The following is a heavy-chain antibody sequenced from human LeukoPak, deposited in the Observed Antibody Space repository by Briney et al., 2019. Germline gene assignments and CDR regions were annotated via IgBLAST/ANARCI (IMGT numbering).Heavy chain of an antibody. CDR1: GGSISSYY. J-gene: IGHJ4*02. Sequence: SETLSLTCTGSGGSISSYYWSWLRQPPGKGLEWIGYIYYSGSTNYKPSLKSGGTISVDTNKNQYSLKLSSVSAADTAVYYCARALDYGGNPYFDYWGQGTLVTVSS. CDR2: IYYSGST. V-gene: IGHV4-59*01. D-gene: IGHD4-23*01. CDR3: ARALDYGGNPYFDY.